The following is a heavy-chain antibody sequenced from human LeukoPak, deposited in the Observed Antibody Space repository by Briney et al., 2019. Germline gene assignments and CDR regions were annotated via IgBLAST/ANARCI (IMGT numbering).Heavy chain of an antibody. V-gene: IGHV1-18*01. CDR3: AREAITIFGVVRTQTTYGPHRFDP. J-gene: IGHJ5*02. D-gene: IGHD3-3*01. CDR1: GYTFTSYG. Sequence: ASVKVSCKASGYTFTSYGISWVRQAPGQGLEGMGWISAYNGNTNYAQRLQGRVTMTTDTSTSTAYMELRSLRSEDTAVYYCAREAITIFGVVRTQTTYGPHRFDPWGQGTLVTVSS. CDR2: ISAYNGNT.